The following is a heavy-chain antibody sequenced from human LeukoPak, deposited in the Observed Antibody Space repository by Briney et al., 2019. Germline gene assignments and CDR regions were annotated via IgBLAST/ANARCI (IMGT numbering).Heavy chain of an antibody. CDR2: IYTSGST. V-gene: IGHV4-4*07. D-gene: IGHD2-15*01. J-gene: IGHJ6*03. CDR3: ARDWDMDCSGGSCYNRYYYYYMDV. Sequence: SETLSLTCTVSGGSISSHYWSWIRQPPGKGLEWIGRIYTSGSTNYNPSLKSRVTMSVDTSKNQFSLKLSSVTAADTAVYYCARDWDMDCSGGSCYNRYYYYYMDVWGKGTTVTVSS. CDR1: GGSISSHY.